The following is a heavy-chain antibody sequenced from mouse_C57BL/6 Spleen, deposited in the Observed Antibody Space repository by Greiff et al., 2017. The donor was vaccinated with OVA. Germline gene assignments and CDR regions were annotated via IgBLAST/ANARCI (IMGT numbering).Heavy chain of an antibody. CDR2: IDPSDSYT. Sequence: QVQLQQPGAELVKPGASVKLSCKASGYTFTSYWMQWVIQRPGQGLEWIGEIDPSDSYTNYNQKFKGKATLTVDTSSSTAYMQLSSLTSEDSAVYYCAFRYYGSSPDYWGQGTTLTVSS. J-gene: IGHJ2*01. CDR3: AFRYYGSSPDY. CDR1: GYTFTSYW. D-gene: IGHD1-1*01. V-gene: IGHV1-50*01.